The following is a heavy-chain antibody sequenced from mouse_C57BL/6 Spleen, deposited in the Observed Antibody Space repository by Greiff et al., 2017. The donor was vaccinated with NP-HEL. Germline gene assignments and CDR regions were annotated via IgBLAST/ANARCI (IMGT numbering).Heavy chain of an antibody. J-gene: IGHJ4*01. CDR1: GYAFSSSW. CDR2: IYPGDGDT. Sequence: QVQLQQSGPELVKPGASVKISCKASGYAFSSSWMNWVKQRPGKGLEWIGRIYPGDGDTNYNGKFKGKATLTADKSSSTAYMQLSSLTSEDSAVYCCARDETGDDGYYDPPYAMDYWGQGTSVTVSS. D-gene: IGHD2-3*01. CDR3: ARDETGDDGYYDPPYAMDY. V-gene: IGHV1-82*01.